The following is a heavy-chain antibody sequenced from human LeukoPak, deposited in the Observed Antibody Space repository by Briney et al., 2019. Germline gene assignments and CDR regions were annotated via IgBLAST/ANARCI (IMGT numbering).Heavy chain of an antibody. J-gene: IGHJ6*03. Sequence: GESLKISCKGSGYSFTSYWIGWVRQMPGKGLEWMGIIYPGDSDTRYSPSFQGQVTISADKSISTAYPQWSSLKASDTAMYYCARQYCSSTSCYWGYYMDVWGKGTTVTVSS. CDR3: ARQYCSSTSCYWGYYMDV. V-gene: IGHV5-51*01. CDR2: IYPGDSDT. D-gene: IGHD2-2*01. CDR1: GYSFTSYW.